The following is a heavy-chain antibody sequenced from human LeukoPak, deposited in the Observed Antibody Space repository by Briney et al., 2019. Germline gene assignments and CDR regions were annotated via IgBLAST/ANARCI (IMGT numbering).Heavy chain of an antibody. J-gene: IGHJ4*02. CDR3: AKVVRGSYYAYDY. CDR2: ISGSGGSI. Sequence: GGSLRLSCAASGFTFSSYAMSWVRQAPGKGLEWVSAISGSGGSIYYADSVKGRFTISRDNSKNTLYLQMNSLRAEDTAVYYCAKVVRGSYYAYDYWGQGTLVTVSS. V-gene: IGHV3-23*01. CDR1: GFTFSSYA. D-gene: IGHD1-26*01.